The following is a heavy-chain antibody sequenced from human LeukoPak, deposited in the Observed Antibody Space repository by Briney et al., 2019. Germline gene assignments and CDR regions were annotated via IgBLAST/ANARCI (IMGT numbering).Heavy chain of an antibody. CDR1: GGSISSGGYS. CDR3: AREGGDSYYDILTGPYTIDY. J-gene: IGHJ4*02. CDR2: IYHSGST. V-gene: IGHV4-30-2*01. D-gene: IGHD3-9*01. Sequence: SETLSLTCAVSGGSISSGGYSWSWIRQPPGKGLEWIGYIYHSGSTYYNPSLKSRVTISVDTSKNQFSLKLSSVTAADTAVYYCAREGGDSYYDILTGPYTIDYWGQGTLVTVSS.